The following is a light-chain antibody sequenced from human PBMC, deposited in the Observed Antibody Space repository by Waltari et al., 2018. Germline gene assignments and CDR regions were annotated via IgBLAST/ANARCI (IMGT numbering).Light chain of an antibody. V-gene: IGLV2-14*03. Sequence: QSALTQPASVSGSPGQSITISCTGTSSDIGVYNHVSWYQQHPGKAPKRMIYDLTNRPSGVSDRFSGSKSDYTASLTISGLQAEDEADYYCSSYTTSISYVFGTGTRVTVL. CDR3: SSYTTSISYV. J-gene: IGLJ1*01. CDR1: SSDIGVYNH. CDR2: DLT.